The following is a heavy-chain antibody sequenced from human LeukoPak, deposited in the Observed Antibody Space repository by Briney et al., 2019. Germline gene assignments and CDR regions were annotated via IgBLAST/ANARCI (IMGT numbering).Heavy chain of an antibody. J-gene: IGHJ4*02. V-gene: IGHV1-2*02. CDR1: GYTFTGYY. D-gene: IGHD3-3*01. CDR3: ARETTYYDFWSGYPWDY. Sequence: EASVNVSCKASGYTFTGYYMHWVRQAPGQGLEWMGWINPNSGGTNYAQKFQGRVTMTRDTSISTAYMELSRLRSDDTAVYYCARETTYYDFWSGYPWDYWGQGTLVTVSS. CDR2: INPNSGGT.